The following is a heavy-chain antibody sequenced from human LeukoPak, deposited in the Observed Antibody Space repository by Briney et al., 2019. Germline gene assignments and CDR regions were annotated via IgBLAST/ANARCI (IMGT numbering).Heavy chain of an antibody. Sequence: ASVKVSCKASGYTFTSYGISWVRQAPGQGLEWMGWISAYNGNTNYAQKLQGRVTMTTDTSTSTAYMELSRLRSDDTAVYYCARAPLDYYGSGSLTDWGQGTLVTVSS. D-gene: IGHD3-10*01. CDR1: GYTFTSYG. CDR2: ISAYNGNT. J-gene: IGHJ4*02. CDR3: ARAPLDYYGSGSLTD. V-gene: IGHV1-18*01.